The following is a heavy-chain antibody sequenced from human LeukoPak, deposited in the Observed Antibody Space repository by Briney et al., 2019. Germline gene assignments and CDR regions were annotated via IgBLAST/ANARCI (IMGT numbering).Heavy chain of an antibody. CDR1: GGSINSFY. J-gene: IGHJ4*02. CDR3: ARVSGQLGDFDY. V-gene: IGHV4-30-4*08. Sequence: SETLSLTCTVSGGSINSFYWTWIRQPPGKGLEWIGYIYYSGSTYYNPSLKSRVTISVDTSKNQFSLKLSSVTAADTAVYYCARVSGQLGDFDYWGQGTLVTVSS. D-gene: IGHD6-6*01. CDR2: IYYSGST.